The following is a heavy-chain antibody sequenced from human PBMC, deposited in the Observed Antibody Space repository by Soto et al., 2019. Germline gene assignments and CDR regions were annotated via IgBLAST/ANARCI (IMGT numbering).Heavy chain of an antibody. Sequence: EVQLVESGGGLVQHGRSLRLSCAASGFTFDDYAMHWVRQAPGKGLEWVSGISWNSGSIGYADSVKGRFTISRDNAKNFLYLQMNSLRAEDTALYYCAKVKVVDDVFDIWGQGTMVTVSS. D-gene: IGHD5-12*01. V-gene: IGHV3-9*01. CDR2: ISWNSGSI. CDR1: GFTFDDYA. CDR3: AKVKVVDDVFDI. J-gene: IGHJ3*02.